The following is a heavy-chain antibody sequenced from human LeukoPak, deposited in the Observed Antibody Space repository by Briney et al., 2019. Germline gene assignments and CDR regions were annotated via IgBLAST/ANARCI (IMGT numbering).Heavy chain of an antibody. D-gene: IGHD2-15*01. CDR1: GGSISSGSYY. V-gene: IGHV4-61*02. CDR2: IYTSGST. CDR3: ARPGCSGGSCYSEDFDY. J-gene: IGHJ4*02. Sequence: SQTLSLTRTVSGGSISSGSYYWSWIRQPAGKGLEWIGRIYTSGSTNYNPSLKSRVTISVDTSKNQFSLKLSSVTAADTAVYYCARPGCSGGSCYSEDFDYWGRGTLVTVSS.